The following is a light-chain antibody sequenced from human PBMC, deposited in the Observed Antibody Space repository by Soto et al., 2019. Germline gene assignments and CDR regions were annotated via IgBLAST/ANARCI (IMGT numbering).Light chain of an antibody. CDR3: QQYNNWPFPSWT. CDR1: QSVSSN. CDR2: GAS. J-gene: IGKJ1*01. Sequence: EIVMTQSPATLSVSPGERATLSCRASQSVSSNLAWYQQKPGQAPRLLIYGASTRATGIPARFSGSGSGTEFTLXXXXXXSEDFAVYYCQQYNNWPFPSWTFGQGTKVEIK. V-gene: IGKV3-15*01.